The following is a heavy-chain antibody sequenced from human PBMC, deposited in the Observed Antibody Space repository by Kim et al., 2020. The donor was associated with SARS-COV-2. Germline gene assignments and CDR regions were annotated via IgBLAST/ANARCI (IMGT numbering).Heavy chain of an antibody. Sequence: ASVKVSCKASGYTFTSYYIHWVRHAPGQGLEWMGIINSSDGSTTYAQKSQGRVTVTMDTSTSTLYRELSSLRSEDTAPYYCARTPGSRPFDYWGQGTLVTVSS. D-gene: IGHD5-12*01. V-gene: IGHV1-46*01. CDR2: INSSDGST. CDR1: GYTFTSYY. J-gene: IGHJ4*02. CDR3: ARTPGSRPFDY.